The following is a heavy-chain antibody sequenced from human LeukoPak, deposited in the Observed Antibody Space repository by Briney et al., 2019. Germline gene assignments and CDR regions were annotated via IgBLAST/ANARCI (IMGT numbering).Heavy chain of an antibody. CDR3: GRWAPNPNDS. J-gene: IGHJ5*01. V-gene: IGHV1-18*01. CDR1: GYIFINHG. Sequence: ASVKVSSTASGYIFINHGISWVRQAPGQGLEWMGWISAYNGRTEYAPKFQDRVTMTTDTSTTTAYMELRSLTSDDTAVYYCGRWAPNPNDSWGQGTLVTVSS. CDR2: ISAYNGRT.